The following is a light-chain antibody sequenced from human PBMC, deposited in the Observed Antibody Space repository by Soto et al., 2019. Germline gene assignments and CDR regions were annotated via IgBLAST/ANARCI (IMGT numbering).Light chain of an antibody. CDR3: QQRSNWPGT. CDR2: DAS. J-gene: IGKJ1*01. V-gene: IGKV3-11*01. Sequence: EIVLTQSPATLSLSPGERATLSCRASQSVSSYLAWYQQKPGQAPSLLIYDASNRATGIPARFSGSGSGTDFTLTISSLETEDFAVYYCQQRSNWPGTFGQGTKVEIK. CDR1: QSVSSY.